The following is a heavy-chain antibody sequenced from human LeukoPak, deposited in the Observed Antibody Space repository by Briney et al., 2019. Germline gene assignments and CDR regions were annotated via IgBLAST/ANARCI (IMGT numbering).Heavy chain of an antibody. CDR1: GVSISSSNR. J-gene: IGHJ6*02. CDR2: FHHSGST. Sequence: PSGTLSLTCDVSGVSISSSNRWSWVRQPPGKGLEWIGEFHHSGSTNYNPSLKSRVTISVDKSKNQFSLNLNSVTAADTAVYYCARAGDLWDRYDYYGMDVWGQGTTVTVSS. D-gene: IGHD2/OR15-2a*01. CDR3: ARAGDLWDRYDYYGMDV. V-gene: IGHV4-4*02.